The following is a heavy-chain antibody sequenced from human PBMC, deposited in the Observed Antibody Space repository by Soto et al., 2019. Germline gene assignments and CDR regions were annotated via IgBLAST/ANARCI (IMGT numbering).Heavy chain of an antibody. CDR1: GFTFSDYE. Sequence: GSLRLSCAASGFTFSDYEMNWVRQAPGKGLEWVSYISNTGFTIYYADPVGGRFAISRDNAKNSLYLQMNSLGAGDTAVYYCARVHGDFDYWGQGTLVTVSS. V-gene: IGHV3-48*03. CDR3: ARVHGDFDY. J-gene: IGHJ4*02. D-gene: IGHD4-17*01. CDR2: ISNTGFTI.